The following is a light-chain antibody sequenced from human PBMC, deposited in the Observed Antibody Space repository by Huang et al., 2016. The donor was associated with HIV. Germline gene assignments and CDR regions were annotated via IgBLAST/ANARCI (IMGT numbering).Light chain of an antibody. J-gene: IGKJ4*01. CDR3: QQYYSTLT. CDR2: WAS. Sequence: DIVMTQSPDSLAVSLGERATINCKSSQSVLYSSNNKNYLAWYKQKPGQPPKLLICWASTRESGVPDRFSGSGSGTDFTLTISSLQAEDVAVYYCQQYYSTLTFGGGTKVEIK. V-gene: IGKV4-1*01. CDR1: QSVLYSSNNKNY.